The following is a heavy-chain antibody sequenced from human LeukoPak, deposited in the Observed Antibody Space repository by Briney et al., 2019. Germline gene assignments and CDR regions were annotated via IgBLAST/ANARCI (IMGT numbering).Heavy chain of an antibody. Sequence: SETLSLTCTVSGGSISSSSYYWGWIRQPPGKGLEWIGSIYYSGSTYYNPSLKSRVTISVDTSKNQFSLKLSSVTAADTAVYYCARWPGGGSYRYFDYWGQGTLVTVSS. CDR2: IYYSGST. J-gene: IGHJ4*02. CDR3: ARWPGGGSYRYFDY. D-gene: IGHD1-26*01. CDR1: GGSISSSSYY. V-gene: IGHV4-39*07.